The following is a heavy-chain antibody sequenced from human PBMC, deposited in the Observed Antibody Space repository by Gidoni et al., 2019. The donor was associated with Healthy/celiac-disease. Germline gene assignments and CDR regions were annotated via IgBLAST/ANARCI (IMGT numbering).Heavy chain of an antibody. D-gene: IGHD6-19*01. V-gene: IGHV4-39*01. J-gene: IGHJ4*02. CDR2: IYYSGST. CDR1: GGSISSSSYY. Sequence: QLQLQESGPGLVKPSETLSLTCTVSGGSISSSSYYWGWIRQPPGKGLEWIGSIYYSGSTYYNPSLKSRVTISVDTSKNQFSLKLSSVTAADTAVYYCARHGMAVAVTSSFDYWGQGTLVTVSS. CDR3: ARHGMAVAVTSSFDY.